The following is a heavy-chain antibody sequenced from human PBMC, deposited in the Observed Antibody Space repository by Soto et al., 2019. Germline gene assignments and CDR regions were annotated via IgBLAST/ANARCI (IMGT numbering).Heavy chain of an antibody. Sequence: QAQLVESGGGVVQPGRSLRLSCAASGFTFSSYGMHWVRQAPGKGLEWVAVISYDGSDKYYADSVKGRFTISRDNSNNSLYRKMDGLRAEDPAVYYGAKGVVVATTYSQHWGQGTLVTVSS. CDR2: ISYDGSDK. V-gene: IGHV3-30*18. CDR3: AKGVVVATTYSQH. D-gene: IGHD2-15*01. J-gene: IGHJ1*01. CDR1: GFTFSSYG.